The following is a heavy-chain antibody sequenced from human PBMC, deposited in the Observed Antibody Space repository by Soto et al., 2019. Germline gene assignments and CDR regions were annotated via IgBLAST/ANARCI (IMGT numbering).Heavy chain of an antibody. CDR3: ARDSLYGSGSYYNGGFDY. CDR1: GFTFSDYY. CDR2: ISSSGSTI. D-gene: IGHD3-10*01. Sequence: GGSLRLSCAASGFTFSDYYMSWIRQAPGKGLEWVSYISSSGSTIYYADSVKGRFTISRDNAKNPLYLQMNSLRAEDTAVYYCARDSLYGSGSYYNGGFDYWGQGTLVTVYS. J-gene: IGHJ4*02. V-gene: IGHV3-11*01.